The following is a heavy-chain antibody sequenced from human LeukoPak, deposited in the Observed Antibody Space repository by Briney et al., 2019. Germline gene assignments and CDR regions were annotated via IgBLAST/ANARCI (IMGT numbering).Heavy chain of an antibody. D-gene: IGHD3-22*01. V-gene: IGHV3-23*01. CDR3: AKDDTMIVVVWNY. Sequence: GGSLLLSCAASGFPFSSYAMSWVRPAPGKGLEWVSAISGSGGSTYYADSVKGRFTISRDNSKNALYLQMNSLRAEDTAVYYCAKDDTMIVVVWNYWGQGTLVTVSS. J-gene: IGHJ4*02. CDR2: ISGSGGST. CDR1: GFPFSSYA.